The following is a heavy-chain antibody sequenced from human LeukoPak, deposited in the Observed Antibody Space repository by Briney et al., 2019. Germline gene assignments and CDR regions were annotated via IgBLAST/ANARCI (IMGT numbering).Heavy chain of an antibody. V-gene: IGHV1-8*01. D-gene: IGHD2-21*01. J-gene: IGHJ4*02. CDR1: GYTFTSYD. CDR3: TRSVRNGHIDY. Sequence: ASVKVSCKASGYTFTSYDINWVRQATGQGLEWMGWMNPNSGNTGYAQKFQGRVTMTRSTSISTAYMELSSLRFEDTAVYYCTRSVRNGHIDYWGQGTLVTVSS. CDR2: MNPNSGNT.